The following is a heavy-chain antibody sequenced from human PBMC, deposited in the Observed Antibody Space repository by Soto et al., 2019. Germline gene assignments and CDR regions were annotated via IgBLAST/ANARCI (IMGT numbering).Heavy chain of an antibody. J-gene: IGHJ4*02. CDR2: IYSGGST. CDR3: ARAGRIAAAGTGVDY. V-gene: IGHV3-66*01. CDR1: GFTVSSNY. D-gene: IGHD6-13*01. Sequence: EVQLVESGGGLVQPGGSLRLSCAASGFTVSSNYMSWVRQAPGKGPEWVSVIYSGGSTYYADSVKGRFTISRDNSKNTLYLQMNSLRAEDTAVYYCARAGRIAAAGTGVDYWGQGTLVTVSS.